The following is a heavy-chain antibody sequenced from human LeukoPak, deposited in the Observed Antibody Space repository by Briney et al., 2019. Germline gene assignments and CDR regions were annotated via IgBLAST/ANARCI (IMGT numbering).Heavy chain of an antibody. CDR3: ASRPYGWGSSYSLDY. Sequence: GGSLRLSCAASGFTFSDYYMSRLRQAPGKGLEWVSYISSSSSYTNYADSVKGRFTISRDNAKNSLYLQMNSLRAEDTAVYYCASRPYGWGSSYSLDYWGQGTLVTVSS. D-gene: IGHD3-10*01. J-gene: IGHJ4*02. CDR2: ISSSSSYT. V-gene: IGHV3-11*06. CDR1: GFTFSDYY.